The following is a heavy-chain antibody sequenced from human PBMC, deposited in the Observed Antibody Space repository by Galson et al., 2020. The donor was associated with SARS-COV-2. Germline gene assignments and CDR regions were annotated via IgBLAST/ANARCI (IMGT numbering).Heavy chain of an antibody. CDR3: ARVGGMATTPASYCYDGLDV. J-gene: IGHJ6*02. CDR1: GFPFSSYS. V-gene: IGHV3-21*01. D-gene: IGHD3-16*01. Sequence: GGSLRLSCAASGFPFSSYSMNWVRQAPGKGLEWVSSISAGSSYIYHADSVKGRFTISRDNAKNSLYLQMNSLRADDTAVDYGARVGGMATTPASYCYDGLDVWGQGTTVSVSS. CDR2: ISAGSSYI.